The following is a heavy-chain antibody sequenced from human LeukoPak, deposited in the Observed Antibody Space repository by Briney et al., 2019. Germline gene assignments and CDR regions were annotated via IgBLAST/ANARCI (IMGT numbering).Heavy chain of an antibody. CDR3: AKGGSGRQAYYFDY. Sequence: PGGSLRLSCAASGFTFSSYAMHWVRQAPGKGLEWVAVISYDGSNKYYADSVKGRFTISRDNSKNTLYLQMNSLRAEDTAVYYCAKGGSGRQAYYFDYWGQGTLVTVSS. V-gene: IGHV3-30-3*01. CDR1: GFTFSSYA. D-gene: IGHD6-19*01. J-gene: IGHJ4*02. CDR2: ISYDGSNK.